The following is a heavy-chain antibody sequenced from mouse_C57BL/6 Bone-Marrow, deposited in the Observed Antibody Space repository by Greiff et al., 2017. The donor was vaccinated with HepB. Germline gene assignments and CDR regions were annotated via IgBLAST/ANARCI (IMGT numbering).Heavy chain of an antibody. CDR1: GYTFTDYY. J-gene: IGHJ1*03. V-gene: IGHV1-19*01. D-gene: IGHD4-1*01. CDR2: INPYNGGT. CDR3: ARNWDARYWYFDV. Sequence: DVQLQESGPVLVKPGASVKMSCKASGYTFTDYYMNWVKQSHGKSLEWIGVINPYNGGTSYNQKFKGKATLTVDKSSSTAYMELNSLTSEDSAVYYCARNWDARYWYFDVWGTGTTVTVSS.